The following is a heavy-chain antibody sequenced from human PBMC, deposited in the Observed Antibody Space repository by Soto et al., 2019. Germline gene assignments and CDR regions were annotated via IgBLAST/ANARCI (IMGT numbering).Heavy chain of an antibody. V-gene: IGHV4-59*11. CDR3: ARGAYYDFWRGYSLYYFDY. CDR2: INYSGST. J-gene: IGHJ4*02. D-gene: IGHD3-3*01. CDR1: GGSINNHY. Sequence: SETLSLTCTVSGGSINNHYWSWIRQPPGKGLEWIGYINYSGSTNYNPSLKSRVTISVDTSKNQFSLNLSSLTAADTAMYYCARGAYYDFWRGYSLYYFDYWGQGTLVTVSS.